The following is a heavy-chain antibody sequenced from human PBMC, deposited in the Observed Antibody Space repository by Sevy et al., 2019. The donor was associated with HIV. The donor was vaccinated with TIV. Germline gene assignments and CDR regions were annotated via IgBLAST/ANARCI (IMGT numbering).Heavy chain of an antibody. CDR3: ATRLGYCSGSSCYPPEYFHH. J-gene: IGHJ1*01. V-gene: IGHV4-39*01. CDR1: GGSISSSSYY. D-gene: IGHD2-15*01. Sequence: SETLSLTCIVSGGSISSSSYYWGWIRQPPGKGLEWIGSIYYSGNTYYNPSLKSRVTISVNTSKKQFSLKLSSVTAADTAVYYCATRLGYCSGSSCYPPEYFHHWGQGTLVTVSS. CDR2: IYYSGNT.